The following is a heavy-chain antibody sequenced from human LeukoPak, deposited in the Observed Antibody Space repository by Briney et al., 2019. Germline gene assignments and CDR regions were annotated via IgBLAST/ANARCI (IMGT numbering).Heavy chain of an antibody. Sequence: SETLSLTCTVSGYSISSGYYWGWIRQPPGKGLEWIGSIYYSGSTYYNPSLKSRVTISVDTSKNQFSLKLSSVTAADTAIYYCARVHVNSGYYFGDAFDIWGQGTMVTVSS. CDR3: ARVHVNSGYYFGDAFDI. D-gene: IGHD3-22*01. J-gene: IGHJ3*02. CDR2: IYYSGST. V-gene: IGHV4-38-2*02. CDR1: GYSISSGYY.